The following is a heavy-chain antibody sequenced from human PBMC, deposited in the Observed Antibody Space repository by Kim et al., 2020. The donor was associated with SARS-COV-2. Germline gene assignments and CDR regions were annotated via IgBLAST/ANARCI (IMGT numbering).Heavy chain of an antibody. CDR2: ISSNGGST. D-gene: IGHD6-19*01. V-gene: IGHV3-64D*06. CDR1: GFTFSSYA. J-gene: IGHJ4*02. Sequence: GGSLRLSCSASGFTFSSYAMHWVRQAPGKGLEYVSAISSNGGSTYYADSVKGRFTISRDNSKNTLYLQMSSLRAEDTAVYYCVKGRLMGGWIFDYWGQGTLVTVSS. CDR3: VKGRLMGGWIFDY.